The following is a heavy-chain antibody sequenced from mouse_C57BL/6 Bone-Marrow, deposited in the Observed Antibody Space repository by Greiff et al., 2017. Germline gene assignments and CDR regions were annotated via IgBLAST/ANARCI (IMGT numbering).Heavy chain of an antibody. CDR3: ARSRYGYDVDY. V-gene: IGHV1-54*01. CDR1: GYAFTNYL. CDR2: INPGSGGT. D-gene: IGHD2-2*01. Sequence: QVQLQQSGAELVRPGTSVKVSCKASGYAFTNYLIEWVKQRPGQGLEWIGVINPGSGGTNYNEKFKGKATLTADKSSSTAYMQLSSLTSEDSAVYFCARSRYGYDVDYWGQGTTLTVSS. J-gene: IGHJ2*01.